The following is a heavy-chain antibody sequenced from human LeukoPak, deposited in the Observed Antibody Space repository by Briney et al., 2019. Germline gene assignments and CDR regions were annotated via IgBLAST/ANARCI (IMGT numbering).Heavy chain of an antibody. CDR2: IYYSGST. CDR1: GGSISSNY. D-gene: IGHD3-22*01. J-gene: IGHJ4*02. CDR3: ARAADSSDWYLGY. Sequence: KSSETLSLTCTVSGGSISSNYWIWIRQPPGKGLEWIGYIYYSGSTNYNPSLKSRVTISVDTSKNQFSLKLSSVTAADTAVYYCARAADSSDWYLGYWGQGMLVTVSS. V-gene: IGHV4-59*01.